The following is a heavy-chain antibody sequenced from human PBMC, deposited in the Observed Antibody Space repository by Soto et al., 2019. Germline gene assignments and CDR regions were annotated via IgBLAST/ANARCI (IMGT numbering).Heavy chain of an antibody. CDR1: GYTFTSYD. Sequence: QVQLVQSGAEVKKPGASVKVSCKASGYTFTSYDINWVRQATGQGLEWMGWMNPNSGNTGYAQKFQGRVTMTRNTSISTAYMELSSLRSEDTAVYYCARGWMATLRTYYYYMDVWGKGTTVTVSS. CDR2: MNPNSGNT. J-gene: IGHJ6*03. V-gene: IGHV1-8*01. CDR3: ARGWMATLRTYYYYMDV. D-gene: IGHD5-12*01.